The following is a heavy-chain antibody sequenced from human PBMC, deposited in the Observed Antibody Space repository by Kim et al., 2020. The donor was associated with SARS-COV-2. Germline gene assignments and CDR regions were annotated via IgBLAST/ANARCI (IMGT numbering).Heavy chain of an antibody. CDR3: TRTPGYSYGRYY. D-gene: IGHD5-18*01. J-gene: IGHJ4*02. V-gene: IGHV4-39*07. Sequence: YNPTLKSRVTLSVDTSTTQFSLKLSSVAAADTAVYYCTRTPGYSYGRYYWGQGTLVTVSS.